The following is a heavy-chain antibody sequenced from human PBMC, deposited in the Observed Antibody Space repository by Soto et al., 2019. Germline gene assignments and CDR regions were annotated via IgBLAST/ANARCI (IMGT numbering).Heavy chain of an antibody. CDR2: INQDGSKR. D-gene: IGHD1-26*01. CDR1: GVTFSNYY. J-gene: IGHJ4*02. CDR3: ARWSNSLDY. Sequence: GGSLRLACAASGVTFSNYYMTWVRQAPGKGLEWVANINQDGSKRYYVDSVKGRLTISRDDAKSSLYLQMNSLRAEDKAVYYCARWSNSLDYWGQGTLVTVSS. V-gene: IGHV3-7*01.